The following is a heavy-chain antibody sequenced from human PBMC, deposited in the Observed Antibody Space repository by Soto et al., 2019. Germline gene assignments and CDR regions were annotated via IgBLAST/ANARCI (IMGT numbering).Heavy chain of an antibody. J-gene: IGHJ6*02. CDR1: GYTFTSYG. Sequence: ASVKVSCKASGYTFTSYGISWVRKAPGQGLEWMGWISAYNGNTNYAQKLQGRVTMTTDTSTSTAYMELRSLRSDDTAVYYCARDVMGGAAAGTAPDYYYYYGMDVWGQGTTVTVS. V-gene: IGHV1-18*04. CDR2: ISAYNGNT. CDR3: ARDVMGGAAAGTAPDYYYYYGMDV. D-gene: IGHD6-13*01.